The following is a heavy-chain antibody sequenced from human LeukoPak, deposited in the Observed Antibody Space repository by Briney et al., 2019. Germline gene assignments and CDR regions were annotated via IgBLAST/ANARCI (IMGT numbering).Heavy chain of an antibody. J-gene: IGHJ4*02. D-gene: IGHD6-13*01. CDR1: RFTFSSYS. CDR3: ARSGAGAAAAPYFDY. CDR2: ISSSSSYI. V-gene: IGHV3-21*01. Sequence: GGSLRLSCAASRFTFSSYSMNWVRQAPGKGLEWVSSISSSSSYIYYADSVKGRFTISRDNAKNSLYLQMNSLGAEDTAVYYCARSGAGAAAAPYFDYWGQGTLVTVSS.